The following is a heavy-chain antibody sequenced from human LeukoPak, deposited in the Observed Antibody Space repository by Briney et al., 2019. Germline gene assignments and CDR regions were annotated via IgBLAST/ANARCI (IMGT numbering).Heavy chain of an antibody. CDR1: GFTFSSYA. J-gene: IGHJ4*02. CDR3: AKDRRIAAAGTNYFDY. V-gene: IGHV3-23*01. CDR2: ISGSGDST. D-gene: IGHD6-13*01. Sequence: GGSLRLSCAASGFTFSSYAMSWVRQAPGKGLEWVSTISGSGDSTHYADSVKGRFTISRDNSENTLYLQMNSLRAEDTALYYCAKDRRIAAAGTNYFDYWGQGTLVTVSS.